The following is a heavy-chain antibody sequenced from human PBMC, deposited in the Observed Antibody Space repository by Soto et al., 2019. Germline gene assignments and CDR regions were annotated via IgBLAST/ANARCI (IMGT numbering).Heavy chain of an antibody. Sequence: QVQLQQWGAGLLKPSETLSLTCAVYGGSFSGYYWSWIRQPPGKGLEWIGEINHSGSTNYNPSLTSRVTIXXDXSXIQCSLKLSSVTAADTAVYYCARVGKGWLRLRGFDYWGQGTLVTVSS. CDR3: ARVGKGWLRLRGFDY. CDR2: INHSGST. J-gene: IGHJ4*02. D-gene: IGHD5-12*01. CDR1: GGSFSGYY. V-gene: IGHV4-34*01.